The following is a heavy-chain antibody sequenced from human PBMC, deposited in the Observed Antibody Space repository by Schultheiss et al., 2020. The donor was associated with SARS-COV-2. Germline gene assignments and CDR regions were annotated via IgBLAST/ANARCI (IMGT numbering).Heavy chain of an antibody. D-gene: IGHD4-11*01. CDR1: GFTFDDYA. CDR3: TKVIRKYSSGDHAFDV. CDR2: INWNSAGV. Sequence: GGSLRLSCAASGFTFDDYAMNWVRQAPVKGLEWVSGINWNSAGVGYADSVKGRFTISRDNAKNSLYLQMNSLRAEDTALYYCTKVIRKYSSGDHAFDVWGQGTMVTVSS. V-gene: IGHV3-9*01. J-gene: IGHJ3*01.